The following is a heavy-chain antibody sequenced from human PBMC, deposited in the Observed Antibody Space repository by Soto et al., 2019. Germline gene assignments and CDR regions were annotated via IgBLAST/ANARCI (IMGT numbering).Heavy chain of an antibody. D-gene: IGHD6-19*01. CDR2: INPNSGGT. J-gene: IGHJ6*02. CDR1: GYTFTGYY. CDR3: ARDGSGEMDYYYGMDV. V-gene: IGHV1-2*04. Sequence: ASVKVSCKASGYTFTGYYMHWVRQAPGQGLEWMGWINPNSGGTNYAQKFQGWVTMTRDTSISTAYMELSRLRSDDTAAYYCARDGSGEMDYYYGMDVWGQGTTVTVSS.